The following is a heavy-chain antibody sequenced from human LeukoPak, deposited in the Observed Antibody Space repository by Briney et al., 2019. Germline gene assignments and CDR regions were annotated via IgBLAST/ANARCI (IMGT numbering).Heavy chain of an antibody. V-gene: IGHV3-33*01. J-gene: IGHJ6*02. Sequence: GGSLRLSCAASGFTFSSYGMHWVRQAPGKGLEWVAVIWYDGSNKYYADSVKGRFTISRDNSKNTLYLQMNSLRAEDTAAYYCAREGSDFWSGYLRPYYYYYGMDVWGQGTTVTVSS. CDR1: GFTFSSYG. D-gene: IGHD3-3*01. CDR2: IWYDGSNK. CDR3: AREGSDFWSGYLRPYYYYYGMDV.